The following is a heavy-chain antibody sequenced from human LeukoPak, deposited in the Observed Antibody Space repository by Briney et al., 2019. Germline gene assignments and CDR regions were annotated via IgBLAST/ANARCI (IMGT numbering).Heavy chain of an antibody. V-gene: IGHV4-39*07. CDR1: GGSISSSSYY. CDR3: ARLGPTLMVRGVITSYYYYYYMDV. Sequence: SETLSLTCTVSGGSISSSSYYWGWIRQPPGKGLEWIGEINHSGSTNYNPSLKSRVTISVDTSKNQFSLKLSSVTAADTAVYYCARLGPTLMVRGVITSYYYYYYMDVWGKGTTVTISS. J-gene: IGHJ6*03. D-gene: IGHD3-10*01. CDR2: INHSGST.